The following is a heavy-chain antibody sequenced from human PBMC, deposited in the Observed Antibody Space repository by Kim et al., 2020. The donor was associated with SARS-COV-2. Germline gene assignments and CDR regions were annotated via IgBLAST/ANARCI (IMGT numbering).Heavy chain of an antibody. CDR1: GGSISRYY. D-gene: IGHD3-10*01. CDR3: VRSGSYYNFPLYYFDY. CDR2: IYYSGST. J-gene: IGHJ4*02. V-gene: IGHV4-59*13. Sequence: SETLSLTCTVSGGSISRYYWSWIRQPPGKGLEWIGYIYYSGSTNYNPSLKSRVTISVDTSKNQFSLKLSAVTAADTAVYYCVRSGSYYNFPLYYFDYWGQGTLVTVSS.